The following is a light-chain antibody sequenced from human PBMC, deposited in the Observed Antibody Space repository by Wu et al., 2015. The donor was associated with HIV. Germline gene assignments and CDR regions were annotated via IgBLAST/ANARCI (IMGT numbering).Light chain of an antibody. CDR1: QDITNF. V-gene: IGKV1-33*01. Sequence: DIQMTQSPSSLSASVGDTVTITCQASQDITNFLNWYQQKPGKAPKLLIYDASNLETGVPSRFSGSGSGTDFTFTISSLQPEDIATYYCQQYDCHLTFGGGTKVEIK. J-gene: IGKJ4*01. CDR2: DAS. CDR3: QQYDCHLT.